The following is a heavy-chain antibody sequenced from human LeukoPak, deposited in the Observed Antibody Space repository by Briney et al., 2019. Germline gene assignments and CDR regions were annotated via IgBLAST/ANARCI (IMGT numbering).Heavy chain of an antibody. CDR2: ISSSGGTI. D-gene: IGHD1/OR15-1a*01. Sequence: GGSLRLSCAASGFTFSDYYVSWIRQAPGKGLEWLSYISSSGGTIYYADSVKGRFTFSRDNAKNSLYLQMNSLRADDAAVYYCARDRNTAYYFDYWGQGTLVTVSS. CDR3: ARDRNTAYYFDY. CDR1: GFTFSDYY. J-gene: IGHJ4*02. V-gene: IGHV3-11*01.